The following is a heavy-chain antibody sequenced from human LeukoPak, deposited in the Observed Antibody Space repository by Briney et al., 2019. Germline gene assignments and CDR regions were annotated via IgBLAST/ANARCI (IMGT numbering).Heavy chain of an antibody. CDR1: GGSISSYY. CDR3: ARLALGYCSGGTCPYYFDH. CDR2: MYYIGST. J-gene: IGHJ4*02. D-gene: IGHD2-15*01. V-gene: IGHV4-59*01. Sequence: SETLSLTCTVSGGSISSYYWSWIRQPPGKGLEWVGHMYYIGSTNYNPSLESRVTMSVDTSKNQFSLKLTSVTAADSAVYYCARLALGYCSGGTCPYYFDHWGQGTLVTVSS.